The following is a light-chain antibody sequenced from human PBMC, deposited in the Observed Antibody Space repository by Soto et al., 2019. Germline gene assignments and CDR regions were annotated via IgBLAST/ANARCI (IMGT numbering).Light chain of an antibody. J-gene: IGLJ2*01. V-gene: IGLV1-44*01. CDR1: SSNLGTHT. Sequence: QSVPPQPPSASETPGQRVTISCFGSSSNLGTHTVNWYQQVPGTAIKLLIYSTNQRPSGVPDRTSGSKSGTSASLAISGLQADDEADYYCAAWDDSLNGPVFGGGTKPALL. CDR2: STN. CDR3: AAWDDSLNGPV.